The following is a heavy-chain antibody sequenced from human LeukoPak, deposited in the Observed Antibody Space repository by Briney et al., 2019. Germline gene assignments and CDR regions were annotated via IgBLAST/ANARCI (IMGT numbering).Heavy chain of an antibody. CDR3: ARDRWRLNY. CDR1: GGSISSHY. CDR2: IYYSGST. V-gene: IGHV4-59*11. D-gene: IGHD4-23*01. Sequence: PSETLSLTCTVSGGSISSHYWSWIRQPPGKGLEWIGYIYYSGSTNYNPPLKSRVTISVDTSRTQFSLKLSSVTAADTAVYYCARDRWRLNYWGQGTLVTVSS. J-gene: IGHJ4*02.